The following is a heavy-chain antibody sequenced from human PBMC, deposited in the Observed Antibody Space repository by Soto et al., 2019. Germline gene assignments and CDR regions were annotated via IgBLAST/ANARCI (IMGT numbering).Heavy chain of an antibody. D-gene: IGHD6-19*01. V-gene: IGHV3-21*04. J-gene: IGHJ2*01. Sequence: EVQLVESGGGLVKPGGSPRLSCAASGFTFSTFSMTWVRQAPGKGLEWVSSIINSDDYIYYADSVKGRFTISRNNAKNSRYLQMNGLRAEDTAIYYCATSPLGDSAWSSWYFNLWGRGTLVTVSS. CDR1: GFTFSTFS. CDR2: IINSDDYI. CDR3: ATSPLGDSAWSSWYFNL.